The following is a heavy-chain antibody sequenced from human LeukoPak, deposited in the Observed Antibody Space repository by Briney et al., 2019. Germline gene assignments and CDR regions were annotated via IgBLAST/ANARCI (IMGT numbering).Heavy chain of an antibody. CDR3: ARFGTGVSGIDAFDI. Sequence: ASVKVSCKASGGTFSSYAISWVRQAPGQGLEWMGGIIPIFGTANYAQKFQGRVTITTDESTSTDYMELSSLRSEDTAVYYCARFGTGVSGIDAFDIWGQGTMVTVSS. V-gene: IGHV1-69*05. D-gene: IGHD3/OR15-3a*01. CDR1: GGTFSSYA. J-gene: IGHJ3*02. CDR2: IIPIFGTA.